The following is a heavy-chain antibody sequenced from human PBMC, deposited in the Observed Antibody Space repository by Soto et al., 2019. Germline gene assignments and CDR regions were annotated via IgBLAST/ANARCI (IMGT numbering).Heavy chain of an antibody. CDR2: MNPNSGNT. Sequence: ASVKVSCKASGYTFTSYDINWVRQATGQGLEWMGWMNPNSGNTGYAQKFQGRVTMTRNTSISTAYMELSSLRSEDTAVYYCARGDLSGGGGRLVNYYYGMDVWGQGTTVTVSS. V-gene: IGHV1-8*01. J-gene: IGHJ6*02. CDR1: GYTFTSYD. D-gene: IGHD6-6*01. CDR3: ARGDLSGGGGRLVNYYYGMDV.